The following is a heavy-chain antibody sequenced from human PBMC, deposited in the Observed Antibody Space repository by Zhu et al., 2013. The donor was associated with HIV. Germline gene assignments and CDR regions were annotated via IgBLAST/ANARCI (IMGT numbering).Heavy chain of an antibody. CDR3: ARGFDDYGEIVRPPVHYMDV. V-gene: IGHV4-4*02. CDR1: GGSISSSHW. CDR2: VSHSGSS. J-gene: IGHJ6*03. Sequence: VQLQEWGPGLVKPSETLSLSCSVSGGSISSSHWWNWVRQTPGKGLEWIGEVSHSGSSNYNPSLKSRVTLSVVKSKNQFSLKLTSVTAADTAVYFCARGFDDYGEIVRPPVHYMDVWGKGTMVIVSS. D-gene: IGHD4-17*01.